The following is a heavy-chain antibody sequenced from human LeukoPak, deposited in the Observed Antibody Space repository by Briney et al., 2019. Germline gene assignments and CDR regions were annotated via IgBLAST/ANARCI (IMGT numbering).Heavy chain of an antibody. Sequence: NPSETLSLTCAVSGASITNGDYYWTWTRQHPGKGLEWVGYIGHSGSTHYNPSLKSRPSISRDTSKSHFSLNLTSVTGADTAVYYCARGFNAFPLSNRYFMDVWGRGTTVIVSS. CDR2: IGHSGST. V-gene: IGHV4-31*11. J-gene: IGHJ6*03. CDR3: ARGFNAFPLSNRYFMDV. D-gene: IGHD2/OR15-2a*01. CDR1: GASITNGDYY.